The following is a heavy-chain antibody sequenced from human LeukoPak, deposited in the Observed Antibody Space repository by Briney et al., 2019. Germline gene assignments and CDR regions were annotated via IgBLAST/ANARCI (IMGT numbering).Heavy chain of an antibody. J-gene: IGHJ4*01. V-gene: IGHV3-74*01. Sequence: GGSLRLSCAASGFAFSSYRMHWVRQAPGKGLVWVSRINNDGSATTYADSVKGRFTISRDNAKNTLYLQMNSLRAEDTAVYYCASSSPYYWGQGTLVTVSS. CDR1: GFAFSSYR. CDR2: INNDGSAT. CDR3: ASSSPYY.